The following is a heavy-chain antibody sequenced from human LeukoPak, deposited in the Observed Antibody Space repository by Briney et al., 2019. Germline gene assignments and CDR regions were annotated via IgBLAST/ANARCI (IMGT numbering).Heavy chain of an antibody. CDR1: GGSITSYY. CDR3: ATTVTRGSTTYYFDY. V-gene: IGHV4-4*07. J-gene: IGHJ4*02. D-gene: IGHD2-2*01. CDR2: MYTSGSP. Sequence: PSETLSLTCTVSGGSITSYYWSWIRQPAGKGLEWIGLMYTSGSPNYNPSLKSRVTLSVDTSKNQFSLTLTSVTAADTAVYYCATTVTRGSTTYYFDYWGQGTLVTVSS.